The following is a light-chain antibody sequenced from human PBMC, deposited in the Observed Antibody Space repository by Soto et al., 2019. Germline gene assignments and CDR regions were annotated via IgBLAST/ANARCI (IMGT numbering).Light chain of an antibody. CDR1: QSISSY. CDR2: AAS. CDR3: QQSYSTLT. J-gene: IGKJ4*01. V-gene: IGKV1-39*01. Sequence: DIQMTQSPSSLSASVGDRVTITCRASQSISSYLNWYQQKPGKAPKLLIHAASSLQSGGPSRFSGSGSGTDFTLTISSLQPEDFATYYCQQSYSTLTFGGGTKVEIK.